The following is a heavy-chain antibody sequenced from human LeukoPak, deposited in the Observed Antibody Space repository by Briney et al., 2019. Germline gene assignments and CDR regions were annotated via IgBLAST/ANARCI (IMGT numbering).Heavy chain of an antibody. V-gene: IGHV3-21*01. CDR1: GFTFGLYT. CDR3: AREDYGSGWTGWFDP. Sequence: GGSLRLSCAASGFTFGLYTMNWVRQAPGQGLEWVSSISSSSGYIYYADSVKGRFTISRDNAENSLYLQMNSLRAEDTAIYFCAREDYGSGWTGWFDPWGQGNLVTVSS. CDR2: ISSSSGYI. D-gene: IGHD6-19*01. J-gene: IGHJ5*02.